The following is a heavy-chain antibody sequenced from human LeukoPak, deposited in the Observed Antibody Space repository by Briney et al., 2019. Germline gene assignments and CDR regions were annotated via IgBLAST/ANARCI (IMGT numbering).Heavy chain of an antibody. D-gene: IGHD3-22*01. CDR1: GGTFSSYA. CDR3: AGVYYYDSSGYFRLQH. Sequence: SVKVSCKASGGTFSSYAISWVRQAPGQGLGWMGRIIPIFGTANYAQKFQGRVTITTDESTSTAYMELSSLRSEDTAVYYCAGVYYYDSSGYFRLQHWGQGTLVTVSS. CDR2: IIPIFGTA. V-gene: IGHV1-69*05. J-gene: IGHJ1*01.